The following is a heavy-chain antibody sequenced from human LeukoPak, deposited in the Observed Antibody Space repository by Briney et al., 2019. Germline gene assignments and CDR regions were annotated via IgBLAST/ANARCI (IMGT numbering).Heavy chain of an antibody. CDR1: GFTFSNYS. J-gene: IGHJ5*01. CDR2: VSGGGGSK. V-gene: IGHV3-23*01. Sequence: PGGSLRLSSVASGFTFSNYSMSWVRQAPGKGLEYLSTVSGGGGSKYYTDSVEGRFTISTDNSKNTVYLQLSSLRVEDTAVYHCARGGGLLWLGQSPNWFDSWGQGTLVTVSS. CDR3: ARGGGLLWLGQSPNWFDS. D-gene: IGHD3-10*01.